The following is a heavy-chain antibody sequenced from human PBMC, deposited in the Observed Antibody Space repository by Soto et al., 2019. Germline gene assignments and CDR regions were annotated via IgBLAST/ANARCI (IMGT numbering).Heavy chain of an antibody. CDR2: IWYDGSNK. V-gene: IGHV3-33*01. J-gene: IGHJ4*02. CDR3: ASETTVTTHLDY. Sequence: GGSLRLSCAASGFTFSSYGMHWVRQAPGKGLEWVAVIWYDGSNKYYADSVKGRFTISRDNSKNTLYLQMNSLRAEDTAVYYCASETTVTTHLDYWGQGPLVTVSS. D-gene: IGHD4-17*01. CDR1: GFTFSSYG.